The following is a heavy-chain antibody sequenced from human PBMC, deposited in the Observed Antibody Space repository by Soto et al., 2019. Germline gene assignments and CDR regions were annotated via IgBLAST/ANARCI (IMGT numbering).Heavy chain of an antibody. Sequence: QITLKESGPTLVKPTQTLTLTCTFSGFSLSTSGVGVGWIRQPPGKALEWLALIYWDDDKRYSPSLKSRLTITKDTSKNQVVLTMTNMDPVDTATYYCARLIVVVVAATENWFDPWGQGTLVTVSS. CDR3: ARLIVVVVAATENWFDP. J-gene: IGHJ5*02. V-gene: IGHV2-5*02. CDR1: GFSLSTSGVG. D-gene: IGHD2-15*01. CDR2: IYWDDDK.